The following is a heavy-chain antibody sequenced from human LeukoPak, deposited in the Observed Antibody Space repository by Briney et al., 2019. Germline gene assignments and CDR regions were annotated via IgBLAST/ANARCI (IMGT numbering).Heavy chain of an antibody. J-gene: IGHJ4*02. CDR2: ISAYNVNT. CDR3: ARDGVKGFDY. D-gene: IGHD2-8*01. CDR1: GSTFTTNG. V-gene: IGHV1-18*01. Sequence: ASVKVCCKASGSTFTTNGNRRLRQATGQVHEWMGWISAYNVNTNYAQRLLGRGTMTTDTSTSTAYMERRSLRSDDTAVYYCARDGVKGFDYWGQGTLVTVAS.